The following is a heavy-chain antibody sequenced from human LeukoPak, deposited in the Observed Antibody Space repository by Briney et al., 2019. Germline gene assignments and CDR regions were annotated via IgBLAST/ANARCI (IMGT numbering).Heavy chain of an antibody. Sequence: GSSVKVSCKASGGTFSSYAINWVRQAPGQGLEWMGGIIPIFGTANYAQKFQGRVTITADESTSTAYMELSSLRSEDTAVYYCAGPFAVTLDDAFDIWGQGMMVTVSS. CDR3: AGPFAVTLDDAFDI. J-gene: IGHJ3*02. D-gene: IGHD2-21*02. CDR1: GGTFSSYA. CDR2: IIPIFGTA. V-gene: IGHV1-69*01.